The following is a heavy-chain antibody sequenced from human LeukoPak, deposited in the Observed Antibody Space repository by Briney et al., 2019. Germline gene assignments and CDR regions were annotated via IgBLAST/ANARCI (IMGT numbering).Heavy chain of an antibody. Sequence: GGSLRLSCTASGFRFSTYWMSWVRQAPGKGLEWVAKIKQDGNEKDYVDSVKGRFTISRDNAEQSLYLQMNSLRADDTAVYYCGTVNRYHWFDPWGQGTLVTVSS. CDR3: GTVNRYHWFDP. V-gene: IGHV3-7*01. CDR1: GFRFSTYW. CDR2: IKQDGNEK. J-gene: IGHJ5*02. D-gene: IGHD1-26*01.